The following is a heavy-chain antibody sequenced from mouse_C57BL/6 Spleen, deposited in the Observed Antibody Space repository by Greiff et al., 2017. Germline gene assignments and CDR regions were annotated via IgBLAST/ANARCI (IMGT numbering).Heavy chain of an antibody. CDR2: INPNYGTT. CDR1: GYSFTDYN. Sequence: VQLQQSGPELVKPGASVKISCKASGYSFTDYNMNWVKQSNGKSLEWIGVINPNYGTTSSNQKFKGKATLTVDQSSSTAYMQLNSLTSEDSAVNYCARPYYYGSSYAMDYWGQGTSVTVSS. D-gene: IGHD1-1*01. CDR3: ARPYYYGSSYAMDY. V-gene: IGHV1-39*01. J-gene: IGHJ4*01.